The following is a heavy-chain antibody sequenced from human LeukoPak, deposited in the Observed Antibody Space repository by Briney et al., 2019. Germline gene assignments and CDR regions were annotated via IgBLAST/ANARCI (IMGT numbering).Heavy chain of an antibody. CDR3: ARDDTSAHFFDS. CDR2: ISTDSSHM. CDR1: GFTVSSNY. V-gene: IGHV3-21*06. Sequence: PGGSLRLSCAASGFTVSSNYMSWVRQAPGKGLEWVSSISTDSSHMYYADSVKGRFTVSRDNAKNSLYLQMNTLRAEDTAVYYCARDDTSAHFFDSWGQGTLVTVSS. D-gene: IGHD3-10*01. J-gene: IGHJ4*02.